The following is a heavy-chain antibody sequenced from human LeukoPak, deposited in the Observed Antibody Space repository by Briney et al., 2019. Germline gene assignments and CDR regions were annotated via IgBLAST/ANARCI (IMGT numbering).Heavy chain of an antibody. D-gene: IGHD3-3*01. Sequence: PSETLSLTCAVSGDSISTNNWYNWVRQPPGKGLEWIGEIYHSGNTNYNPSLKSRVTISVDKSKNQFSLKLSSVTAADTAVYYCARGRSAYYDFWSGYSPAKYYFDYWGQGTLVTVSS. V-gene: IGHV4-4*02. CDR3: ARGRSAYYDFWSGYSPAKYYFDY. CDR1: GDSISTNNW. J-gene: IGHJ4*02. CDR2: IYHSGNT.